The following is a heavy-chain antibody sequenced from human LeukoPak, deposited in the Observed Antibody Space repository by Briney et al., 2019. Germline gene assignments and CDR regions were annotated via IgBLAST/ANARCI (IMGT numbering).Heavy chain of an antibody. V-gene: IGHV4-4*02. CDR1: GFTFSSYGM. CDR2: IYHSGNT. J-gene: IGHJ4*02. D-gene: IGHD4/OR15-4a*01. CDR3: ARDRLYGAYDY. Sequence: GSLRLSCAASGFTFSSYGMSWVRQPPGKGLEWIGEIYHSGNTNYNPSLKSRVTISVDRSNNQFSLNVSSVTAADTAVYYCARDRLYGAYDYWGQGTLVTVSS.